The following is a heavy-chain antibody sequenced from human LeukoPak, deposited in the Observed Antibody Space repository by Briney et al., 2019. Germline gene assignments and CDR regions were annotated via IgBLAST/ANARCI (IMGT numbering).Heavy chain of an antibody. CDR3: ARVYAGSGWTYYFDY. D-gene: IGHD6-19*01. J-gene: IGHJ4*02. CDR1: GGSISSGGYS. CDR2: IYHSGST. Sequence: SETLSLTCAVSGGSISSGGYSWSWIRQPPGKGLEWIGYIYHSGSTYYNPSLKSRVTISVDRSKNQFSLKLSSVTAADTAVYYCARVYAGSGWTYYFDYWGQGTQVTVSS. V-gene: IGHV4-30-2*01.